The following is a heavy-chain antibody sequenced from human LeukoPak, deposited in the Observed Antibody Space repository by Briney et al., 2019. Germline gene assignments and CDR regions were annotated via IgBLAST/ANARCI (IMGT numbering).Heavy chain of an antibody. J-gene: IGHJ6*03. CDR3: AREKGYDDYVGGDYYYYYMDV. D-gene: IGHD4-17*01. V-gene: IGHV4-59*01. CDR2: IYYSGST. CDR1: GASFSSYY. Sequence: SETLSLTCSVSGASFSSYYWSWIRQPPGKGLEWIGSIYYSGSTNYNPPLKSRVTISVDTSKNQFSLKLNSVTAADTAVYYCAREKGYDDYVGGDYYYYYMDVWGKGTTVTISS.